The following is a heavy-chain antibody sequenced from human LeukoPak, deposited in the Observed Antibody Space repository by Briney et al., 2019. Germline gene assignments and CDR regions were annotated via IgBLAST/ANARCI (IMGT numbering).Heavy chain of an antibody. J-gene: IGHJ4*02. CDR2: IRSDGSNK. CDR3: AKDGLLSGWFSYYFDY. D-gene: IGHD6-19*01. Sequence: PGGSLRLSCAASGFTFGSYGMHWVRQAPGKGLEWVTFIRSDGSNKYYADSVKGRFTISRDNSKNTLYLQMNSLRAEDTAVYYCAKDGLLSGWFSYYFDYWGQGTLVTVSS. CDR1: GFTFGSYG. V-gene: IGHV3-30*02.